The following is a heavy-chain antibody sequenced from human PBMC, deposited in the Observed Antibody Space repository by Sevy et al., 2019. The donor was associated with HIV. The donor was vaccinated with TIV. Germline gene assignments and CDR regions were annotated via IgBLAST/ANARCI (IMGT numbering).Heavy chain of an antibody. CDR3: VRDSAPIVVVVAATELYMDV. J-gene: IGHJ6*03. CDR2: ISSSSSTI. V-gene: IGHV3-48*02. Sequence: GGSLRLSCAASGFTFSSYSMNWVRQAPGKGLEWVSYISSSSSTIYYADSVKGRFTISRDNAKNSLYLQMNSLRDEDTAVYYCVRDSAPIVVVVAATELYMDVWGKGTTVTVSS. CDR1: GFTFSSYS. D-gene: IGHD2-15*01.